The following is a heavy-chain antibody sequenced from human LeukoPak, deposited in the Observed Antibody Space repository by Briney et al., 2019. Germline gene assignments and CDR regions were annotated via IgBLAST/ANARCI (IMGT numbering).Heavy chain of an antibody. D-gene: IGHD2-21*01. J-gene: IGHJ5*02. CDR2: INSNSGGT. Sequence: ASVKVSCKASGYTFTDYYMHWVRQAPGQGLEWMGWINSNSGGTNYAQKFQGRVTMTRDTSISTAYMELSSLRSDDTAVYYCARSDSYTWFDPWGQGTLVTVSS. CDR3: ARSDSYTWFDP. CDR1: GYTFTDYY. V-gene: IGHV1-2*02.